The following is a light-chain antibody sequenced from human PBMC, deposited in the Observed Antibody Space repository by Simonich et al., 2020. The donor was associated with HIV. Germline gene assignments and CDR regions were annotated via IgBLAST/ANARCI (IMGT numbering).Light chain of an antibody. V-gene: IGKV2-30*02. Sequence: DVVMTQSPLSLPVTLGQPASISCRSSQSLVHSDGDTYLNWFQQRPGQSPRRLIYKVSNRDSGVPDRFGGSGSGTDFTLKISRVEAEDVGVYYCMQGTHWPPFTFGPGTKVEIK. J-gene: IGKJ3*01. CDR3: MQGTHWPPFT. CDR2: KVS. CDR1: QSLVHSDGDTY.